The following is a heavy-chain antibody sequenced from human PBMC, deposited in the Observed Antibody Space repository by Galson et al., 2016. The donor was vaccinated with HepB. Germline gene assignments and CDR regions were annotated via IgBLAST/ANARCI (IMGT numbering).Heavy chain of an antibody. CDR3: ARDPRYNFLTGYYNA. V-gene: IGHV3-9*01. J-gene: IGHJ5*02. CDR2: ISWNSNNI. CDR1: GFTFDDYT. D-gene: IGHD3-9*01. Sequence: SLRLSCAASGFTFDDYTMHWVRQAPGRGLEWVSGISWNSNNIGYADSVKGRFTISRDNAKNSLFLQMNILSPEDTAVNYCARDPRYNFLTGYYNALGQGTRVAVSS.